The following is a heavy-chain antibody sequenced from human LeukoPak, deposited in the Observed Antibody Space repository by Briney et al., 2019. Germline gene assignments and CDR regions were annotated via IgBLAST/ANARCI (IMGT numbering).Heavy chain of an antibody. CDR1: GFTFSSYE. D-gene: IGHD5-24*01. Sequence: GGSLRLSCAASGFTFSSYEVNWVRQAPGKGLEWVSYISSSGSTIYYADSVKGRFTISRDNSKNTLYLQMNSLRAEDTAVYYCARASGEMATITGYWGQGTLVTVSS. V-gene: IGHV3-48*03. J-gene: IGHJ4*02. CDR3: ARASGEMATITGY. CDR2: ISSSGSTI.